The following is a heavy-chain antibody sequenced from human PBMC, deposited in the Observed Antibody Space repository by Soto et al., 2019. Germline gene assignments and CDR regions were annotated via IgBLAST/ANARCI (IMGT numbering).Heavy chain of an antibody. J-gene: IGHJ4*02. CDR2: MSVSGADA. CDR3: AKGRGGRDFDY. CDR1: GFTFRSYA. Sequence: LRLSCAASGFTFRSYAMNWVRQAPVKGLEWVSVMSVSGADAYYADSVKGRFTISRDNSKKTLYLQMGSLRAEDTAVYYCAKGRGGRDFDYWGQGILVTVS. V-gene: IGHV3-23*01. D-gene: IGHD1-26*01.